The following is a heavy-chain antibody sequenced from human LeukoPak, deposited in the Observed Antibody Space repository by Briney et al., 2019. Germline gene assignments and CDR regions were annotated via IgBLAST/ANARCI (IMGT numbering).Heavy chain of an antibody. V-gene: IGHV1-2*02. CDR2: INPNSGGT. Sequence: GASVKVSCKASGYTFTGSYMHWVRQAPRQGLECMGWINPNSGGTNYAQKFQGRVTMTRDTSISTAYMELSRLKSDDTAFYYCAKYYYDSYEGYYFDYWGQGTLVTVSS. CDR1: GYTFTGSY. J-gene: IGHJ4*02. D-gene: IGHD3-22*01. CDR3: AKYYYDSYEGYYFDY.